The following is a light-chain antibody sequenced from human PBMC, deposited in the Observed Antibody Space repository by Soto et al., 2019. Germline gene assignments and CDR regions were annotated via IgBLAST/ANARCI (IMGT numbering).Light chain of an antibody. Sequence: EIVMTQSPATLSVSPGERATLSCRASQSVSSNLAWSQQKPGQAPRLLIYGASTRATGIPARLSGSGSGTEFTLTISSLQSEDFAVYCCQQYNNWPSTFGQGTKVEIK. CDR2: GAS. CDR3: QQYNNWPST. J-gene: IGKJ1*01. CDR1: QSVSSN. V-gene: IGKV3-15*01.